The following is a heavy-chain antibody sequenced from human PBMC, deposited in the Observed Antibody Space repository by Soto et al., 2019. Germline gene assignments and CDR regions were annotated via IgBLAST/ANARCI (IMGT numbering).Heavy chain of an antibody. CDR1: GFKFSDYW. V-gene: IGHV3-7*01. CDR2: MKHDGREK. CDR3: ARLGLEASVAWFDT. J-gene: IGHJ5*02. Sequence: PGGSLRLSCAASGFKFSDYWMSWVRQAPGKGLEWVANMKHDGREKYYVESVKGRFTMSRDNVKNSLSLQMNSLRVEVTAVYYCARLGLEASVAWFDTWGLGTLVTVSS. D-gene: IGHD3-3*01.